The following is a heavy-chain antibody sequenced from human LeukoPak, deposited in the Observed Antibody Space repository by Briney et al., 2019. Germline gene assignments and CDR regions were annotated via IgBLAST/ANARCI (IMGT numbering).Heavy chain of an antibody. CDR3: AKEQGSSGYYFDY. J-gene: IGHJ4*02. CDR2: ISGSGGST. D-gene: IGHD3-22*01. Sequence: GGSLRLSCAASGFPVSSNYMSWVRQAPGKGLEWVSAISGSGGSTYYADSVKGRFTISRDNSKNTLYLQMNSLRAEDTAVYYCAKEQGSSGYYFDYWGQGTLVTVSP. V-gene: IGHV3-23*01. CDR1: GFPVSSNY.